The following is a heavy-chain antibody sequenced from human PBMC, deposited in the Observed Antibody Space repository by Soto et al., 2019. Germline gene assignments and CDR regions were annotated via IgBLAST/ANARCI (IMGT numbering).Heavy chain of an antibody. Sequence: GGSLRLSCAASGFTFSSYGMHWVRQAPGKGLEWVAVIWYDGSNKYYADSVKGRFTISRDNSKNTLYLQMNSLRAEDTAVYYCARDPPPTGENDAFDIWGQGTMVTVSS. CDR3: ARDPPPTGENDAFDI. CDR1: GFTFSSYG. V-gene: IGHV3-33*01. D-gene: IGHD7-27*01. J-gene: IGHJ3*02. CDR2: IWYDGSNK.